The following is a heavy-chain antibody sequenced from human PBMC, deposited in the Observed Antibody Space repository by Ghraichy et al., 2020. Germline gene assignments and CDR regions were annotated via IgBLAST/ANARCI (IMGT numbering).Heavy chain of an antibody. Sequence: GGSLRLSCAASGFTFSSYSMNWVRQAPGKGLEWVSSISSSSSYIYYADLVKGRFTISRDNAKNSLYLQMNSLRAEDTAVYYCARGYYESSGYFYVAYWGQGTLVTVSS. J-gene: IGHJ4*02. CDR3: ARGYYESSGYFYVAY. D-gene: IGHD3-22*01. V-gene: IGHV3-21*01. CDR1: GFTFSSYS. CDR2: ISSSSSYI.